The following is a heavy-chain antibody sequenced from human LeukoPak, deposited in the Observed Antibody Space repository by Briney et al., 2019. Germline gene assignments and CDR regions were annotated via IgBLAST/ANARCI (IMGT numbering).Heavy chain of an antibody. Sequence: GGSLRLSCAASGFTFNNAWMSWVRQAPGKGLEWVGRIKSKTDGGTTDYAAPVKGRFTISRDDSKNTLYLQMNSLKTEDTAVYYCTVDSYYDFWSGYYATTPFDYWGQGTLVTVSS. D-gene: IGHD3-3*01. CDR2: IKSKTDGGTT. CDR1: GFTFNNAW. J-gene: IGHJ4*02. V-gene: IGHV3-15*01. CDR3: TVDSYYDFWSGYYATTPFDY.